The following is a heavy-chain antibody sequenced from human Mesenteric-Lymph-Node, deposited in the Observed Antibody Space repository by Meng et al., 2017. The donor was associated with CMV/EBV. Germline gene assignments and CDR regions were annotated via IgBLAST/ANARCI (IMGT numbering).Heavy chain of an antibody. CDR1: FTFSNYA. CDR3: AKTGYHYGSGLTDWFDP. Sequence: FTFSNYAMSWARQAPGKGLEWVSSMSDSGASTYYAESVKGRFTIFRDNSKNTLYLQMNSLRAEDTAAYYCAKTGYHYGSGLTDWFDPWGQGTLVTVSS. D-gene: IGHD3-10*01. CDR2: MSDSGAST. V-gene: IGHV3-23*01. J-gene: IGHJ5*02.